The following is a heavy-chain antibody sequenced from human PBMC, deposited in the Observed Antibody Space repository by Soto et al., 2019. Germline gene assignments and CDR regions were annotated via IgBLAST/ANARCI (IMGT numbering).Heavy chain of an antibody. V-gene: IGHV4-34*01. CDR3: ARGDISGWYFDY. J-gene: IGHJ4*02. CDR1: RLSVPDYY. CDR2: INHSGST. Sequence: SVSLSLTSALVRLSVPDYYWSWLSEAGGLGLEWIGEINHSGSTNYNPSLRSRVTISVDTSKNQFSLKVRSVAAADTAVYFCARGDISGWYFDYWGRGTLVTVSS. D-gene: IGHD6-19*01.